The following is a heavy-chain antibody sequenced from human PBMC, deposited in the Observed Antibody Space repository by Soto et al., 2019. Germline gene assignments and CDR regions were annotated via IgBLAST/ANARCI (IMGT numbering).Heavy chain of an antibody. CDR2: INHSGST. J-gene: IGHJ5*02. D-gene: IGHD5-12*01. Sequence: SETLSLTCAVYGGSFIGYYWSWIRQPPWKGLKWIGEINHSGSTNYSPSLKSRVTISVDTSKNQFSLKLSSVTAADTAVYYCAREGEEWYSGYDGGLDPWGQGTLVTVSS. CDR3: AREGEEWYSGYDGGLDP. CDR1: GGSFIGYY. V-gene: IGHV4-34*01.